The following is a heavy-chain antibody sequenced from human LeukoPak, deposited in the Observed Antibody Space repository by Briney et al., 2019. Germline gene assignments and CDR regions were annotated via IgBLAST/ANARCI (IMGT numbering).Heavy chain of an antibody. CDR1: GFTFSSYG. J-gene: IGHJ4*02. V-gene: IGHV3-30*02. Sequence: GGSLRLSCAASGFTFSSYGMHWVRQAPGKGLEGVAFIRYDGSNKYYADSVKGRFTISRDNSKSTLYLQMNSLRAEDTAVYYCAKNQGSGWYDPRPDYWGQGTLVTVSS. CDR3: AKNQGSGWYDPRPDY. CDR2: IRYDGSNK. D-gene: IGHD6-19*01.